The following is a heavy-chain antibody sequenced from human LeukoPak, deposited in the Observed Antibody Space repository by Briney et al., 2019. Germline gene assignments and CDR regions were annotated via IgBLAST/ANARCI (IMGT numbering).Heavy chain of an antibody. CDR3: AKDHIEDKWQQPLLLFDY. V-gene: IGHV3-30*02. Sequence: PGGSLRLSCAASGFTFSSYWMTWVRQFPDKGLEWVAFIRSDGSTKYNIDSVKGRFTISRDNSKNTLYLQMSRLRPDDTAVYYCAKDHIEDKWQQPLLLFDYWGQGILVTVSS. J-gene: IGHJ4*02. CDR2: IRSDGSTK. D-gene: IGHD5-24*01. CDR1: GFTFSSYW.